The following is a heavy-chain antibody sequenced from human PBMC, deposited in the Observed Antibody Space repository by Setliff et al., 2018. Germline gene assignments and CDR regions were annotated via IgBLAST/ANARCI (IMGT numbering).Heavy chain of an antibody. CDR3: ARTGTYRYFDY. J-gene: IGHJ4*02. Sequence: PSETLSLTCTVSGASLSSGTYYWGWIRQPPGKGLEWIGRIYYRGDTSYNASLKGRLTISVDTAQNQFSLRLTSVTAADTAVYYCARTGTYRYFDYWGQGALVTVSS. D-gene: IGHD1-1*01. V-gene: IGHV4-39*01. CDR2: IYYRGDT. CDR1: GASLSSGTYY.